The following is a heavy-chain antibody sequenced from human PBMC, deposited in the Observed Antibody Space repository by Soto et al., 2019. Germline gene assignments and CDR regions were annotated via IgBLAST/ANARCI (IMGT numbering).Heavy chain of an antibody. V-gene: IGHV3-30-3*01. Sequence: QVQLVESGRGVVQPGRSLRLSCAASGFTFSNYGMHWVRQAPGKGLEWVALISYDGSNKYYADSVKGRFTLSRDNSKNTLSLQMSSLRPEDTAVYYCARDIAAAGTRGWFDPWGQGTLVTVSS. J-gene: IGHJ5*02. CDR1: GFTFSNYG. CDR2: ISYDGSNK. CDR3: ARDIAAAGTRGWFDP. D-gene: IGHD6-13*01.